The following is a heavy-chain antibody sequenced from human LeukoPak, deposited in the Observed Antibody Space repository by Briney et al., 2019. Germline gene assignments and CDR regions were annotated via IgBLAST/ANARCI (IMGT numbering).Heavy chain of an antibody. CDR2: IYYSGST. Sequence: SQTLSLTCTVSGGSISSGDYYWSWIRQPPGKGLEWIGYIYYSGSTYYNPSLKSRVTISVDTSKNQFSLKLSSVTAADTAVYYCASRAMVRGGKPFDYWGQGTLVTVSS. J-gene: IGHJ4*02. D-gene: IGHD3-10*01. CDR3: ASRAMVRGGKPFDY. V-gene: IGHV4-30-4*01. CDR1: GGSISSGDYY.